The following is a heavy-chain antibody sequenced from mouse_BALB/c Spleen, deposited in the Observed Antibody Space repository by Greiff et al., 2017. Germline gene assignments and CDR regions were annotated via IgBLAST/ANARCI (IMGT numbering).Heavy chain of an antibody. CDR2: IWSGGST. CDR3: ARGGTMITYYFDY. V-gene: IGHV2-4-1*01. Sequence: QVQLKESGPGLVQPSQSLSITCTVSGFSLTSYGVHWVRQYPGKGLEWLGVIWSGGSTDYNAAFISRLSISKDNSKSQVFFKMNSLQADDTAIYYCARGGTMITYYFDYWGQGTTLTVSS. J-gene: IGHJ2*01. D-gene: IGHD2-4*01. CDR1: GFSLTSYG.